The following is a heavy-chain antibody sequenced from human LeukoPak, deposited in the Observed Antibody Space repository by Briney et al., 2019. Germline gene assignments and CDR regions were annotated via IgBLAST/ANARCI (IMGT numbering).Heavy chain of an antibody. CDR3: ARVSGYDWESFYDY. CDR1: CGSISSYY. V-gene: IGHV4-59*01. D-gene: IGHD5-12*01. Sequence: SETLSLTCTVSCGSISSYYWSWSLQPPGKGLEWIGYIYYSGSTNYNPSLKSRVTISVDASKNQFSLKLSSVTAADTAMYYCARVSGYDWESFYDYWGQGSLVTVSS. CDR2: IYYSGST. J-gene: IGHJ4*02.